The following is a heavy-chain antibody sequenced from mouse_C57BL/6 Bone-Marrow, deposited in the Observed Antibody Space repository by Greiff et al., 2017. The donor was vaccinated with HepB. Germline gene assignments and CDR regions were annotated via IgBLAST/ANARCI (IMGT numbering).Heavy chain of an antibody. CDR3: ARRRGSWYFDV. D-gene: IGHD6-1*01. Sequence: EVQGVESGGGLVQPGGSLKLSCAASGFTFSDYGMAWVRQAPRKGPEWVAFISNLAYSIYYADTVTGRFTISRENAKNTLYLEMSSLRSEDTAMYYCARRRGSWYFDVWGTGTTVTVSS. CDR2: ISNLAYSI. V-gene: IGHV5-15*04. J-gene: IGHJ1*03. CDR1: GFTFSDYG.